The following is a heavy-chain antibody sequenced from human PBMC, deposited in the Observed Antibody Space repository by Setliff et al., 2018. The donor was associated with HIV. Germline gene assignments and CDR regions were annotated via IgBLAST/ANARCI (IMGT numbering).Heavy chain of an antibody. CDR1: GGSISSGGYY. Sequence: PSETLSLTCTVSGGSISSGGYYWSWIRQHPGKGLEWIGYIYYSGGTYYNPSLKGRVTISVDTSKNQFSLKLSSVTAADTAVYYCARVPTNPDFYYYYMDVWGKGTTVTVSS. J-gene: IGHJ6*03. V-gene: IGHV4-31*03. CDR3: ARVPTNPDFYYYYMDV. CDR2: IYYSGGT.